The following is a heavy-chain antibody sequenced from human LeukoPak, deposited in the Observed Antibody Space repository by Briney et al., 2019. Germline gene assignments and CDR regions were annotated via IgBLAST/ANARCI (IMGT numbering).Heavy chain of an antibody. CDR3: ASAYCSSTSCPYYFDY. CDR2: IYHSGST. D-gene: IGHD2-2*01. V-gene: IGHV4-30-2*01. J-gene: IGHJ4*02. CDR1: GGSISSGGYS. Sequence: PSETLSLTCAVSGGSISSGGYSWSWIRQPPGKGLEWIVYIYHSGSTYYNPSLKSRVTISVDRSKNQFSLKLSSVTAADTAVYYCASAYCSSTSCPYYFDYWGQGTLVTVSS.